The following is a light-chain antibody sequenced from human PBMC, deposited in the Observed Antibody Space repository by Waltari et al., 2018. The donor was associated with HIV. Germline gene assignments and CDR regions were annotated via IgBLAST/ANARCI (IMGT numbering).Light chain of an antibody. CDR2: GNK. CDR1: SSNIGAGYD. V-gene: IGLV1-40*01. CDR3: QSYDSSLSGSVV. Sequence: QSVLTQPPSVSGAPGQRVTISCTGSSSNIGAGYDVHWYQQLPGTAPKLLIYGNKYRASGVPDRFSGSKSGTSASLAITGLQAEDEADYYCQSYDSSLSGSVVFGGGTKVTVL. J-gene: IGLJ2*01.